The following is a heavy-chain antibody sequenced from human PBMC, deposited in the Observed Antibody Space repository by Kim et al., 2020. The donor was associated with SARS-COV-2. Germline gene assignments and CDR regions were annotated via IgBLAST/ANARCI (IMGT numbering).Heavy chain of an antibody. CDR3: TRVPGTTVAFWDAFAV. D-gene: IGHD1-1*01. J-gene: IGHJ3*01. CDR2: IRSKANSYAT. CDR1: GFTFSDSP. V-gene: IGHV3-73*01. Sequence: GGSLRLSCAASGFTFSDSPMHWVRQASGKGLEWVGRIRSKANSYATSYAASGKGRFTSSRDDSQSTAYLQMNSLKTEDTSVYDCTRVPGTTVAFWDAFAV.